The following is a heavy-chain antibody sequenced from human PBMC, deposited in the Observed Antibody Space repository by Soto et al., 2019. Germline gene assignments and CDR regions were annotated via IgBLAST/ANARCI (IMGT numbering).Heavy chain of an antibody. CDR2: INQGGGEK. J-gene: IGHJ4*02. Sequence: EVQLVESGGGLVQPGGSLRLSCAASGFTFSAYWMAWVRQAPGKGLEWVANINQGGGEKYHVDSVKGRFTISRDNAENSLYLQMNSLRAEDTAVYYCARDATYCLDCWGRGTLVTVSS. D-gene: IGHD2-15*01. CDR1: GFTFSAYW. V-gene: IGHV3-7*03. CDR3: ARDATYCLDC.